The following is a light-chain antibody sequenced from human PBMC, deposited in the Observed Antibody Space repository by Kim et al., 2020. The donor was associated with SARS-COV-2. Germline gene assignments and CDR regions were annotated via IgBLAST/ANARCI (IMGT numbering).Light chain of an antibody. CDR3: QSWERSCVM. CDR2: QDN. V-gene: IGLV3-1*01. Sequence: SYELTQPPSVSVSAGQTASITCSGDKLGDRYVCWYQQKPGQSPVLVIYQDNRRPSGIPERFSGSVSGNTATLTVSGAQATDEADYYCQSWERSCVMFGGG. CDR1: KLGDRY. J-gene: IGLJ3*02.